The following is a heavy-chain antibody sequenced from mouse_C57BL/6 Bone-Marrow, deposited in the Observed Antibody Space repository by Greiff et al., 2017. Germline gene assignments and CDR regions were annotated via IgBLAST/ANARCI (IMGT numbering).Heavy chain of an antibody. CDR1: DSEVFPIAY. CDR3: ARIYYGSSSYWYFDV. V-gene: IGHV15-2*01. J-gene: IGHJ1*03. Sequence: SGSELRSPGSSVKLSCKDFDSEVFPIAYMSWVRQKPGHGFEWIGGILPSIGRTIYGEKFEDKATLDADTLSNTAYLEINSLTSEDSAIYYCARIYYGSSSYWYFDVWGTGTTVTVSS. D-gene: IGHD1-1*01. CDR2: ILPSIGRT.